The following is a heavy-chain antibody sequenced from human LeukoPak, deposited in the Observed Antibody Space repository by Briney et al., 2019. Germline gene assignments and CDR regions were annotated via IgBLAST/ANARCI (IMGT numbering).Heavy chain of an antibody. V-gene: IGHV3-7*01. CDR2: IKQDGSEK. CDR3: ARGYYYDGRGY. CDR1: GFTVTSYL. J-gene: IGHJ4*02. Sequence: GGSLRFSCAASGFTVTSYLMSWVRQAPGKGLEWVANIKQDGSEKNYVDSVKGRFTISRDDAKNSLYLQMNSLRDEDTAVYYCARGYYYDGRGYWGQGTLVTVSS. D-gene: IGHD3-22*01.